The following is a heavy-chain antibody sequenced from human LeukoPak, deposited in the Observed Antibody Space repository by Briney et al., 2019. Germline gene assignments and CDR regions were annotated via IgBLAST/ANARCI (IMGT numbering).Heavy chain of an antibody. CDR3: ASLVRAAAGTRFVY. D-gene: IGHD6-13*01. Sequence: SETLSLTCSVSDDSISTYYWSWIRQPPGKGLERIGYIYYSGSTNYNPSLKSRVTISVDTSKNQFSLKLSSVTAADTAVYYCASLVRAAAGTRFVYWGQGTLVTVSS. CDR2: IYYSGST. J-gene: IGHJ4*02. CDR1: DDSISTYY. V-gene: IGHV4-59*08.